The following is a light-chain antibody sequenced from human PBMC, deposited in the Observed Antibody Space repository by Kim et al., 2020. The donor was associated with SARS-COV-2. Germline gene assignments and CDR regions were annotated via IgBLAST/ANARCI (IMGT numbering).Light chain of an antibody. CDR2: EVS. V-gene: IGLV2-23*02. CDR1: SNDVGAYSG. CDR3: CSYAGSSTWV. Sequence: GQSITISCTETSNDVGAYSGVSWYQQHPGKAPRFMIYEVSKQPSGVSNRFSGAKSGNTASLTISGLQAEDEGDYYCCSYAGSSTWVFGGGTQLAVL. J-gene: IGLJ3*02.